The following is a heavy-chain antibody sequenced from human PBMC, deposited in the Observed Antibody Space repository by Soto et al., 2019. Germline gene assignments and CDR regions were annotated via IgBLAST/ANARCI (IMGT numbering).Heavy chain of an antibody. CDR3: ARDRSDDLKSLDALDF. V-gene: IGHV4-61*01. Sequence: SETLSLTCTVSGGSVSIGSHYWSWIRQPPGKGLEWIAYIYHSGSTDYNPSLKSRVSISVDLSKNQFSLRLDSVTAADTAVYYCARDRSDDLKSLDALDFWGPGQMVTVSS. J-gene: IGHJ3*01. CDR1: GGSVSIGSHY. CDR2: IYHSGST.